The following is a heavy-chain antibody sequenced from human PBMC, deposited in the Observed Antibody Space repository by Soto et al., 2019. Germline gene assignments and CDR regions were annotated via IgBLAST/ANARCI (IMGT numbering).Heavy chain of an antibody. CDR1: EYTFTSYA. D-gene: IGHD4-4*01. J-gene: IGHJ4*02. Sequence: VKVSCKASEYTFTSYAMHWVRQAPGQSLEWMGWINAGNGNTKYSQKFQGRVTITRDTSASTAYMELSSLRSEDTAVYYCARELQGLYYFDYWGLGTLVTVSS. CDR3: ARELQGLYYFDY. CDR2: INAGNGNT. V-gene: IGHV1-3*01.